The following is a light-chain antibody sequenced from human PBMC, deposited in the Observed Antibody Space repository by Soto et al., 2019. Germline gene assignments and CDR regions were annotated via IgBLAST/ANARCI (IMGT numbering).Light chain of an antibody. V-gene: IGKV3-15*01. CDR3: QQYNNWTPPLT. Sequence: EIVMTQSPATLSVSPGERATLSCRASQSVSSNLAWYQQKPGQAPRLLIYGASTRATGIPARFSGSGSGTDFTLTISSLQSEDFAVYYCQQYNNWTPPLTFGGGTKVEI. CDR2: GAS. CDR1: QSVSSN. J-gene: IGKJ4*01.